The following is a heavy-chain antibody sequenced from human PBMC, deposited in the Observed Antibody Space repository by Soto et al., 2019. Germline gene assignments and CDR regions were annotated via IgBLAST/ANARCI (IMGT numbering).Heavy chain of an antibody. J-gene: IGHJ4*02. CDR1: GGSISSYY. D-gene: IGHD3-3*01. V-gene: IGHV4-59*01. CDR3: AGGINYDFWSGYYFDY. CDR2: IYYSGST. Sequence: SETLSLTCTVSGGSISSYYWSWIRQPPGKGLEWIGYIYYSGSTNYNPSLKGRVTISVDTSKNQFSLKLSSVTAADTAVYYCAGGINYDFWSGYYFDYWGQGTLVTVSS.